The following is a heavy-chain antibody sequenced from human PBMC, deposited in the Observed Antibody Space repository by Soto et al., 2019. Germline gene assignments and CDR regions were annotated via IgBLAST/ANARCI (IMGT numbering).Heavy chain of an antibody. Sequence: GGSLRLSCAASGFTFTNYAMTWVRQAPGKGLEWVSISSGSGSGGSTNYADSVKGRFTISRDNSKNTLYLQMNSLRVEDTAVYYCAKDRDDYRNYVFDYWGQGTLVTVSS. D-gene: IGHD4-4*01. V-gene: IGHV3-23*01. J-gene: IGHJ4*02. CDR2: SSGSGSGGST. CDR1: GFTFTNYA. CDR3: AKDRDDYRNYVFDY.